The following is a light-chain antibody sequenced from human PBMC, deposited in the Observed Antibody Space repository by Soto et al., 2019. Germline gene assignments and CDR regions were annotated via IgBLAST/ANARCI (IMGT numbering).Light chain of an antibody. Sequence: ALTQPASVSGSPGQSITISCTGTSSDVGGYNYVSWYQHHPGKVPKLMIYEVSNRPSWVSHRFSGSKSGNTASLTISGLQAEDEADYYCSSYTSSSTFVFGTGTKVTVL. J-gene: IGLJ1*01. CDR1: SSDVGGYNY. CDR2: EVS. V-gene: IGLV2-14*01. CDR3: SSYTSSSTFV.